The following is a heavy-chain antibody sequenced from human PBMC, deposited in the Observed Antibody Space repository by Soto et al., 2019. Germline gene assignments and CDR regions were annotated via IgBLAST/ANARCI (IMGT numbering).Heavy chain of an antibody. J-gene: IGHJ6*02. CDR3: ARSGSTAVTPDYYYYYGMDV. CDR2: IYPGDSDT. CDR1: GYSFTSYW. V-gene: IGHV5-51*01. D-gene: IGHD4-17*01. Sequence: GESLKISCKGSGYSFTSYWIGWVRQVPGKGLEWMGIIYPGDSDTRYSPSFQGQVTISADKSISTAYLQWSSLKASDTAMYYCARSGSTAVTPDYYYYYGMDVWGQGTTVTVSS.